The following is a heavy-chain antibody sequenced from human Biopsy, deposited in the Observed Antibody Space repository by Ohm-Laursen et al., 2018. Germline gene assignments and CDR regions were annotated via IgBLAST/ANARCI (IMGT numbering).Heavy chain of an antibody. CDR1: GGTFTNYA. Sequence: SVKVSCKVSGGTFTNYAISWVRQAPGQGLEWMGGIIPIFGTANYAQKFQGRVTITADESTSTAYMELSSLRSDDTAVYYHARDALGGGSYRFFYWGQGSLVTVSS. CDR3: ARDALGGGSYRFFY. V-gene: IGHV1-69*13. D-gene: IGHD1-26*01. CDR2: IIPIFGTA. J-gene: IGHJ4*02.